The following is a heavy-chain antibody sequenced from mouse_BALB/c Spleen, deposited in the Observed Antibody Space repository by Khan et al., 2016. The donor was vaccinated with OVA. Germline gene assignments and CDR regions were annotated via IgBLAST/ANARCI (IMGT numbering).Heavy chain of an antibody. CDR3: ARKRYGYAMDY. J-gene: IGHJ4*01. D-gene: IGHD2-14*01. CDR2: IWSDGIT. V-gene: IGHV2-6*02. CDR1: GFSLTSYG. Sequence: QVQLKQSGPGLVAPSQSLSITCTVSGFSLTSYGVHWVRQPPGKGLEWLVVIWSDGITTYNSALKSRLSISTDNSQSQVFLKMNSLQTDDTAMYYCARKRYGYAMDYWGQGTSVTVSS.